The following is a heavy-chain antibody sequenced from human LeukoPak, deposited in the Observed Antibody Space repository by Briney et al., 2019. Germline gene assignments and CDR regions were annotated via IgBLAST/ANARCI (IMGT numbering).Heavy chain of an antibody. J-gene: IGHJ3*02. CDR1: DFSFSDSW. CDR3: ARVRYSSYPDRDAFDI. V-gene: IGHV3-7*01. D-gene: IGHD4-11*01. Sequence: GGSLRLSCIASDFSFSDSWMAWVRKAPGKGLEWVASIKYDGREIQYVDSVKGRFTISRDNAKRSLYLEMASLRVEDMAVFYCARVRYSSYPDRDAFDIWGQGTMVTVSS. CDR2: IKYDGREI.